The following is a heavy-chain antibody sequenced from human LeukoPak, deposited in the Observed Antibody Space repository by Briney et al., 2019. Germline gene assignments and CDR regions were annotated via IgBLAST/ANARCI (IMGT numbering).Heavy chain of an antibody. V-gene: IGHV3-20*04. CDR3: ARENGATYYYDSSGYPFDY. J-gene: IGHJ4*02. Sequence: GGSLRLSCAGSGFTFDDYGISWVRQAPGKGLEWVSGINWNGGGTGYADSVKGRFTISRDNAKNSLYLQMNSLRAEDTALYYCARENGATYYYDSSGYPFDYWGQGTLVTVSS. D-gene: IGHD3-22*01. CDR1: GFTFDDYG. CDR2: INWNGGGT.